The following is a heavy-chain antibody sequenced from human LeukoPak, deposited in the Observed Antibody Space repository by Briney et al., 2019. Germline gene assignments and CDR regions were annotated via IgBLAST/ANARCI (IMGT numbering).Heavy chain of an antibody. V-gene: IGHV1-18*04. Sequence: ASVKVSCKASGYTFTSYGISWVRQAPGQGLEWMGWISAYNGNTNYAQKLQGRVTMTTDTSTSTAYMELRSLRSDDTAVYYCARVGYCGGGSCYPSYFQHWGQGTLVTVSS. CDR3: ARVGYCGGGSCYPSYFQH. J-gene: IGHJ1*01. CDR2: ISAYNGNT. D-gene: IGHD2-15*01. CDR1: GYTFTSYG.